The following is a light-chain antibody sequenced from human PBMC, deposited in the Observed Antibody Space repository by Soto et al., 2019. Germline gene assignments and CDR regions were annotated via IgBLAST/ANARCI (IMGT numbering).Light chain of an antibody. CDR3: QQSYSTLLIT. CDR2: GTS. J-gene: IGKJ5*01. CDR1: QAINTY. V-gene: IGKV1-39*01. Sequence: DIQMTQSPSFLSASVGDRVTISCRASQAINTYLNWYQQKPGKAPKLLIYGTSDLQNGFPSRFSGGRSGTDFTLTISSLQPEDFATYYCQQSYSTLLITFGQGTRREV.